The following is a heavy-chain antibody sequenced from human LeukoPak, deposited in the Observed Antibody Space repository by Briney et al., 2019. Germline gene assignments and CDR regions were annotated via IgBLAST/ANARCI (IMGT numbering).Heavy chain of an antibody. J-gene: IGHJ5*02. CDR2: ISYSGGT. CDR1: GGSISSHY. CDR3: ARDQPHFDP. Sequence: SETLSLTCTVSGGSISSHYWSWIRKPPGKGLEWIGYISYSGGTNYNPSLESRVTMSQDTSKNQFALKLSSVTAADTAVYYCARDQPHFDPWGQGTLVTVSS. V-gene: IGHV4-59*11.